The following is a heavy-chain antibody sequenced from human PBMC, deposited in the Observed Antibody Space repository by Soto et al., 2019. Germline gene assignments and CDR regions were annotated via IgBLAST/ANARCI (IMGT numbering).Heavy chain of an antibody. V-gene: IGHV3-74*01. CDR1: GFNFGSNW. CDR3: ARDYYWSLDY. D-gene: IGHD2-8*01. Sequence: EVQLVESGGGLVQPGGSLRLSCAASGFNFGSNWMHWVHQAPGKGLMWVARIDRGDSNTYYADSVKGRFTISRDNAKNTLYLQMNSLTADDTAVYYCARDYYWSLDYWGRGTLVTVSS. J-gene: IGHJ4*02. CDR2: IDRGDSNT.